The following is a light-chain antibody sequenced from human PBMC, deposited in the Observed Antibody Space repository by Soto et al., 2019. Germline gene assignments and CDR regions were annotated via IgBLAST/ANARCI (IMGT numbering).Light chain of an antibody. CDR3: CSYGGSSSLV. CDR1: SSNVGSYNL. CDR2: EDS. Sequence: QSVLTQPASVSGSPGQSITISCTGTSSNVGSYNLVSWYQHQPGKAPKFMIYEDSKRPSGVSSRFSRSKSGNTASLTISGLQADDEADYYCCSYGGSSSLVFGGGTKLTVL. V-gene: IGLV2-23*01. J-gene: IGLJ2*01.